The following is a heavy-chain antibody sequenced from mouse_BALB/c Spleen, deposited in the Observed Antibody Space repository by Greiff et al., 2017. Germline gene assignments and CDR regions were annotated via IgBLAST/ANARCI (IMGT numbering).Heavy chain of an antibody. CDR3: ARDSSGYEFAY. D-gene: IGHD3-1*01. Sequence: VQGVESGPGLVAPSQSLSITCTVSGFSLTSYGVHWVRQPPGKGLEWLGVIWAGGSTNYNSALMSRLSISKDNSKSQVFLKMNSLQTDDTAMYYCARDSSGYEFAYWGQGTLVTVSA. CDR2: IWAGGST. V-gene: IGHV2-9*02. J-gene: IGHJ3*01. CDR1: GFSLTSYG.